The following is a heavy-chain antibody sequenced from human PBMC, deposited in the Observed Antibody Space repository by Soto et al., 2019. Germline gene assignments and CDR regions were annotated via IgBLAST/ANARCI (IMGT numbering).Heavy chain of an antibody. Sequence: SQTLSLTCAISGDSVSSNSAAWNWIRQSPSRGLEWLGRTYYRSKWYNDYAVSVKSRITINPDTSKNQFSLQPNSVTPEDTAVYYCARAKAPVGITGTRQAFDIWGQGTMVTVSS. J-gene: IGHJ3*02. CDR1: GDSVSSNSAA. CDR3: ARAKAPVGITGTRQAFDI. D-gene: IGHD1-7*01. V-gene: IGHV6-1*01. CDR2: TYYRSKWYN.